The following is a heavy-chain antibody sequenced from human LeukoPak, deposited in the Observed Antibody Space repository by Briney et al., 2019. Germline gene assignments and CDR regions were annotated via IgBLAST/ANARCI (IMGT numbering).Heavy chain of an antibody. V-gene: IGHV3-23*01. CDR3: AKDRRLVRYIDNWFDP. J-gene: IGHJ5*02. D-gene: IGHD5-18*01. CDR2: ISGSGSST. Sequence: GGSLRLSCAASGFTFSSYGMSWVRQAPGKGLEWVSAISGSGSSTYYADSVKGRFTISRDNSKNTLYLQMNSLRAEDTAVYYCAKDRRLVRYIDNWFDPWGQGTLVTVSS. CDR1: GFTFSSYG.